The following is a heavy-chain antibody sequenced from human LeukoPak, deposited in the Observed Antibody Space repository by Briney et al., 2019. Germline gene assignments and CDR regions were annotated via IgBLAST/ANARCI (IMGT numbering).Heavy chain of an antibody. CDR2: IYSGGSA. D-gene: IGHD3-10*01. V-gene: IGHV3-53*01. Sequence: PGGSLRLSCAASGFTVSSNYMSWVRQGPGKGLEWVSVIYSGGSAHYADSVKGRFTISRDNSKNTLYLQMNSLRAEDTAVYYCAKDPRGRGPMVRGVITSNLFDYWGQGTLVTVSS. CDR1: GFTVSSNY. J-gene: IGHJ4*02. CDR3: AKDPRGRGPMVRGVITSNLFDY.